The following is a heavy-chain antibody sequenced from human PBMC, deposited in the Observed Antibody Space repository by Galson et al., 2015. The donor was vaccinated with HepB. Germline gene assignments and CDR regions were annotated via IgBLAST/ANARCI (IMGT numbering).Heavy chain of an antibody. CDR3: ARALRRNTWSHIYYYGLDI. Sequence: SLRLSCAASGFAFSSYTMLWVRQAPGGGLDWVALISSSGRREYYADSVRGRFTISRDDSRNTLFLQINSLRRDDTAVYHCARALRRNTWSHIYYYGLDIWGPGTTVTVS. V-gene: IGHV3-30*04. D-gene: IGHD6-13*01. J-gene: IGHJ6*02. CDR2: ISSSGRRE. CDR1: GFAFSSYT.